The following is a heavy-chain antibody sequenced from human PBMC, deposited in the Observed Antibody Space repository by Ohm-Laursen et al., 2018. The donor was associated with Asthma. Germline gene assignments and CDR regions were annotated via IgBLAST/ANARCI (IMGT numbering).Heavy chain of an antibody. CDR3: ARDSSSSLKYFDY. CDR2: MSNDGSGN. J-gene: IGHJ4*02. CDR1: GFTFSSYG. D-gene: IGHD6-13*01. Sequence: SLRLSCAASGFTFSSYGMHWVRQAPGKGLESVAFMSNDGSGNYNADSVKGRFSISRDTSKNSLYLQMNSLRAEDTAVYYCARDSSSSLKYFDYWGQGTLVTVSS. V-gene: IGHV3-30*03.